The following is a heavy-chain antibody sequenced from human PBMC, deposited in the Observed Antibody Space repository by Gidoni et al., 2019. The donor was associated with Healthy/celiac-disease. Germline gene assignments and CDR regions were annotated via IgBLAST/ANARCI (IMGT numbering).Heavy chain of an antibody. V-gene: IGHV4-4*02. CDR1: GGPISSSNW. CDR3: AREVVYDILTGDHDAFDI. CDR2: IYHSGST. D-gene: IGHD3-9*01. J-gene: IGHJ3*02. Sequence: QVQLQESGPGLVKPAGTLSLTCAVPGGPISSSNWWSWVRQPPGKGLEWIGEIYHSGSTNYNPSLKSRVTISVDKSKNQFSLKLSSVTAADTAVYYCAREVVYDILTGDHDAFDIWGQGTMVTVSS.